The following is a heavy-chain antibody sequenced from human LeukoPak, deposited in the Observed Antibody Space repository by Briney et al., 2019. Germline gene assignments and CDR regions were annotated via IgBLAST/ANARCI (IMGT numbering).Heavy chain of an antibody. CDR3: ARALWSGPVYYGMDV. Sequence: GGSLRLSCAASGFTFSSYSMNWVRQAPGKGLEWVSSISSSSSYIYYADSVKGRFTISRDNAKNSLYLQMNSLRAEDTAVYYCARALWSGPVYYGMDVWGQGTTVTVSS. D-gene: IGHD3-10*01. CDR2: ISSSSSYI. CDR1: GFTFSSYS. V-gene: IGHV3-21*06. J-gene: IGHJ6*02.